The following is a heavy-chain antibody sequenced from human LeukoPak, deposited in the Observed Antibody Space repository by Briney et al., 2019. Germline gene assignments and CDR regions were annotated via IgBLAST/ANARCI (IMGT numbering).Heavy chain of an antibody. V-gene: IGHV4-34*01. CDR2: INHSGST. CDR3: ARSWVGASNFDY. D-gene: IGHD1-26*01. Sequence: PSETLSLTCAVYGGSFRGYYWSWIRQPPGKGLEWIGEINHSGSTNYDPSLKSRVTISVDTSKNQFSLNLSSVTAADTAVYYCARSWVGASNFDYWGQGTLVTVSS. J-gene: IGHJ4*02. CDR1: GGSFRGYY.